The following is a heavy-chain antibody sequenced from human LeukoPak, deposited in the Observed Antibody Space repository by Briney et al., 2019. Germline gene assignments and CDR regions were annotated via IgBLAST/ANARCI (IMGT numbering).Heavy chain of an antibody. Sequence: PSETLPLTCTVSGGSISSYYWSWIRQPPGKGLEWIGYIYYSGSTNYNPSLKSRVTISVDTSKNQFSLKLSSVTAADTAVYYCARGLDDSWSGFYYYYMDVWGKGTTVTVSS. CDR2: IYYSGST. J-gene: IGHJ6*03. V-gene: IGHV4-59*01. CDR1: GGSISSYY. CDR3: ARGLDDSWSGFYYYYMDV. D-gene: IGHD3-3*01.